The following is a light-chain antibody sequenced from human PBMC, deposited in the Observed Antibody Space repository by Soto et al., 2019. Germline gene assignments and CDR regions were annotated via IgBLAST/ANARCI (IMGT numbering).Light chain of an antibody. CDR3: NSYTNSSTDV. J-gene: IGLJ6*01. V-gene: IGLV2-14*01. CDR1: STDVGSNTY. CDR2: DVS. Sequence: QSALTQPASVSGSPGQSIAISCTGTSTDVGSNTYVSWYQQHPGKAPKLMIFDVSNRPSGVSDRFSDSKSGNTAALTISRLQADDEADYYCNSYTNSSTDVFGTGTQLTVL.